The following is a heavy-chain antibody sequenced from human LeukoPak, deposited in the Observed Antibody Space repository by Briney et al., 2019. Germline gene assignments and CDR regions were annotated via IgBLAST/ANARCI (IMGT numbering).Heavy chain of an antibody. CDR2: ISGSGGST. Sequence: GGSLRLSYAASGFTFNNYAMTWVRQAPGKGLEWVSVISGSGGSTYYADSVKGRFSISGDNSKNTLYLQMNSLRAEDTAVYYCAKDYSGSYYYFDYWGQGTLVTVSS. D-gene: IGHD1-26*01. CDR1: GFTFNNYA. V-gene: IGHV3-23*01. CDR3: AKDYSGSYYYFDY. J-gene: IGHJ4*02.